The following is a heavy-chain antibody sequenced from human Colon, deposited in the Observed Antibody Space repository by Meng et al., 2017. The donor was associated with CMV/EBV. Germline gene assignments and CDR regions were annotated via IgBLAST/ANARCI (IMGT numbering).Heavy chain of an antibody. Sequence: GSLRLSCAVYGGSFSGYYWSWVRQPPGKGLEWVGEINHSGSTNYNPALKSRVTISVDTSKNQFSLKLSSVTAADTAVYYCARGEVGYCSSTGCYTDWRAAYYDYYGMDVWGQGTTVTVSS. D-gene: IGHD2-2*02. CDR2: INHSGST. CDR1: GGSFSGYY. V-gene: IGHV4-34*01. J-gene: IGHJ6*02. CDR3: ARGEVGYCSSTGCYTDWRAAYYDYYGMDV.